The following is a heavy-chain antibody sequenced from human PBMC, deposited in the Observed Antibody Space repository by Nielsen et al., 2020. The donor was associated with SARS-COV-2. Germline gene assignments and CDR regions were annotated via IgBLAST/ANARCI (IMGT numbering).Heavy chain of an antibody. J-gene: IGHJ4*02. V-gene: IGHV1-2*06. CDR3: ARQGGDHDIDY. Sequence: ASVKVSCKASTYTWVRQATGHGLEWMGRINPNSGGTNYAQKFQGRVTMTRDTSISTAYMELSRLRSDDTAVYYCARQGGDHDIDYWGQGTLVTVSS. CDR1: TYT. D-gene: IGHD4-17*01. CDR2: INPNSGGT.